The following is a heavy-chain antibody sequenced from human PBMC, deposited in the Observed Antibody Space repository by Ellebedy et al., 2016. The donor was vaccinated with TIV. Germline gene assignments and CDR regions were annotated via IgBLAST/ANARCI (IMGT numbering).Heavy chain of an antibody. V-gene: IGHV3-33*01. CDR2: IWYDGSNK. Sequence: GESLKISCAASGFTFSSYGMHWVRQAPGKGLEWVAVIWYDGSNKYYADSVKGRFTISRDNSKNTLYLQMNSLRAEDTAVYYCKCGGNSRYYYGMDVWGQGTTVTVSS. CDR1: GFTFSSYG. CDR3: KCGGNSRYYYGMDV. J-gene: IGHJ6*02. D-gene: IGHD4-23*01.